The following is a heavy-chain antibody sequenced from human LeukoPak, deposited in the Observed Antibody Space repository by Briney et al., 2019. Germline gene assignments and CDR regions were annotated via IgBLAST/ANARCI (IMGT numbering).Heavy chain of an antibody. CDR2: INPNDGAT. D-gene: IGHD5-24*01. J-gene: IGHJ4*02. Sequence: ASVKVSCKASGYTFTDYYVHWMRQAPGQGLEWMGWINPNDGATDHAQKFQGRVTMTRDTSISTLYMELNSLRSDDTAAYYCARRTTEMVNDYWGQGTLVTVSS. CDR1: GYTFTDYY. CDR3: ARRTTEMVNDY. V-gene: IGHV1-2*02.